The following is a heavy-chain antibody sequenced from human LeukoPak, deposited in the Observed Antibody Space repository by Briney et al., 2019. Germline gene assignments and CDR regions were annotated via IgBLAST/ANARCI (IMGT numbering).Heavy chain of an antibody. Sequence: SETLSLTCAVSHGSISTYYWSWIRQPPGKGLEWIGYIYYSGSTDYNPSLKSRVTISVDTSKNQFSLRLSSVTAADTAVYYCARDGPAPGIVVVPAAIDYWGQGTLVTVSS. CDR2: IYYSGST. CDR3: ARDGPAPGIVVVPAAIDY. V-gene: IGHV4-59*12. CDR1: HGSISTYY. D-gene: IGHD2-2*01. J-gene: IGHJ4*02.